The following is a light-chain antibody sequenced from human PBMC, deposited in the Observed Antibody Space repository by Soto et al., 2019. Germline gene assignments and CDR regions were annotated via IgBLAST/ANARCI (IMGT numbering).Light chain of an antibody. Sequence: DIQLTHSPSSLSASVGDRVTITCQTSQSINTHLYWYQQKPGKPPKLLIHAISSLQSGVPSRFSGGGSGTDFSLTISSLQPEDSATYYCQQSYSFPRTFGQGTKVDIK. CDR2: AIS. CDR1: QSINTH. CDR3: QQSYSFPRT. J-gene: IGKJ1*01. V-gene: IGKV1-39*01.